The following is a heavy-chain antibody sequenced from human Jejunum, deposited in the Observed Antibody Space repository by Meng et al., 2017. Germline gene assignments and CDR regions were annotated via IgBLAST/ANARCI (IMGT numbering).Heavy chain of an antibody. D-gene: IGHD1-26*01. Sequence: LLQSAAEVKEPGASVKVACKAFESTFTDYYLYWVRQAPGQGLEWMGRINTRTGGTIYTQKYYGRVTMTRDTSISTAYMELSRLRSDDTAVYYCARELISYAFDYWGQGSLVTVSS. CDR2: INTRTGGT. V-gene: IGHV1-2*06. CDR3: ARELISYAFDY. J-gene: IGHJ4*02. CDR1: ESTFTDYY.